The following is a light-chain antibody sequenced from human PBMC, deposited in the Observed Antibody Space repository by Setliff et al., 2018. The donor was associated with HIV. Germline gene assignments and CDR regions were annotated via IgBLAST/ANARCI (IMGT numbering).Light chain of an antibody. V-gene: IGLV2-23*02. J-gene: IGLJ1*01. CDR2: DVS. CDR1: SSDVGSYNL. CDR3: CSYAGSGTYV. Sequence: SALTQPASVSGSPGQSITISCTGTSSDVGSYNLVSWYQQHPGKAPKLMIYDVSKRPSGVSNRFSGFKSGNTASLTISGLQAEDEADYYCCSYAGSGTYVFGTWTKVTVL.